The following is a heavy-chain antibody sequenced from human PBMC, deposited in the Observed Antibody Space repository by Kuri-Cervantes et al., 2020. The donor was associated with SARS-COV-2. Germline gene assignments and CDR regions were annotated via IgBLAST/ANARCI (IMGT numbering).Heavy chain of an antibody. V-gene: IGHV1-18*01. Sequence: ASVKVSCKASGGTFSSYAISWVRQAPGQGLEWMGWISAYNGNTNYAQKLQGRVTMTTDTSTSTAYMELSSLRSEDTAVYYCARAGIGVVVPAADPDYYYYYGMDVWGQGTTVTVSS. CDR1: GGTFSSYA. CDR2: ISAYNGNT. CDR3: ARAGIGVVVPAADPDYYYYYGMDV. J-gene: IGHJ6*02. D-gene: IGHD2-2*01.